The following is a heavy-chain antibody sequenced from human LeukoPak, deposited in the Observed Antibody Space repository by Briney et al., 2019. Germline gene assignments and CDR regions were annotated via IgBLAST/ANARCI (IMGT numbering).Heavy chain of an antibody. Sequence: ASVKVSCKASRGTFSSYAISWVRQAPGQGLEWMGRIIPILGIANYAQKFQGRVTITADKSTSTAYMELSSLRSEDTAVYYCARDTAMAIWYAFDIWGQGTMVTVSS. J-gene: IGHJ3*02. V-gene: IGHV1-69*04. D-gene: IGHD5-18*01. CDR1: RGTFSSYA. CDR3: ARDTAMAIWYAFDI. CDR2: IIPILGIA.